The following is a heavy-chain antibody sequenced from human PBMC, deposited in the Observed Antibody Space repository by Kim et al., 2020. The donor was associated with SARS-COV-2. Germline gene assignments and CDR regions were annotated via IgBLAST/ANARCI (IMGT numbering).Heavy chain of an antibody. J-gene: IGHJ4*02. CDR3: ARSFSGSYFGYDY. Sequence: GGSLRLSCAASGFTFNTYAMHWVRQAPGKGLEWVAVISYDGSHKYYVDSVNGRFTISRDNPKNTLYLQMNSLRIEDTAVYYCARSFSGSYFGYDYWGQGSLVTLPP. CDR2: ISYDGSHK. CDR1: GFTFNTYA. D-gene: IGHD1-26*01. V-gene: IGHV3-30*03.